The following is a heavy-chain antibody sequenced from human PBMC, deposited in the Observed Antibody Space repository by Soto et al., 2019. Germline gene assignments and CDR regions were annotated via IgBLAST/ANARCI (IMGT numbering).Heavy chain of an antibody. Sequence: SETLSLTCVVSGGSLSGYYWSWFRQPPGKGLEWIGEINHSGSTNYNPSLKSRVTISVDTSNNQFSLKLSSVTAADTAVYYCASYDTSGYYVGGQGTLVTVSS. CDR2: INHSGST. J-gene: IGHJ4*02. D-gene: IGHD3-22*01. CDR3: ASYDTSGYYV. V-gene: IGHV4-34*01. CDR1: GGSLSGYY.